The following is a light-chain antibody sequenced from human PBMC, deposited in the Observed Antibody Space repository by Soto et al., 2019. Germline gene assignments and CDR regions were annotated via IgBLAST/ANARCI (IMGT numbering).Light chain of an antibody. J-gene: IGKJ1*01. CDR1: QSVIIN. CDR3: QRYNNSPT. CDR2: AAC. Sequence: IVLTQSPGPLSLSPGERATLSCRASQSVIINFLAWYQQKPGQAPRLLNFAACSKGTGIPTMFSGSGSGKEFTLTISLLPSEDSTYYCCQRYNNSPTFGRGTKVDIK. V-gene: IGKV3-15*01.